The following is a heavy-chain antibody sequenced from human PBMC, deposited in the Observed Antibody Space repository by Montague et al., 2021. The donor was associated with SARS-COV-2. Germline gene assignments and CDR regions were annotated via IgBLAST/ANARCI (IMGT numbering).Heavy chain of an antibody. V-gene: IGHV4-59*11. Sequence: SETLSLTCSVSGGSISGHYWSWIRQPPGKGLEWIGNFDHSGDTKYNPSLKSRVTISVDTSKNQFALRLHSVTAADTAAYYCAREFRIELWQTNWYFGLWGRGTLVTVSS. CDR1: GGSISGHY. J-gene: IGHJ2*01. CDR2: FDHSGDT. CDR3: AREFRIELWQTNWYFGL. D-gene: IGHD3-16*01.